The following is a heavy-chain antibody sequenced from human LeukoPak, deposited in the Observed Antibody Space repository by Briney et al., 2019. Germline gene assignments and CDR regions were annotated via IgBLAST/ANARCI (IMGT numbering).Heavy chain of an antibody. D-gene: IGHD3-22*01. CDR2: IYYSGST. Sequence: PSETLSLTCTVSGGSISSSSYYWGWIRQPPGKGLEWIGSIYYSGSTYYNPSLKSRVTMSVDTSKNQFSLKLSSVTAADTAVYYCARHVPLITMTVVRGAFDIWGQGTMVTVSS. V-gene: IGHV4-39*01. CDR3: ARHVPLITMTVVRGAFDI. CDR1: GGSISSSSYY. J-gene: IGHJ3*02.